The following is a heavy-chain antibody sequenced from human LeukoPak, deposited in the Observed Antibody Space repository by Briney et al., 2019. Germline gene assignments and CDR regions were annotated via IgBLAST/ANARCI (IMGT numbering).Heavy chain of an antibody. CDR1: GFTVSSND. V-gene: IGHV3-53*01. CDR3: ARDTYGGWFSNLNHSYYMDV. D-gene: IGHD6-19*01. CDR2: IYSDGSK. J-gene: IGHJ6*03. Sequence: GGSLRLSCAASGFTVSSNDMSWVRQAPGKGLEWVSVIYSDGSKHYADSVTGRFTISSDDSNNALYLQMTSLRAAAKAVYYCARDTYGGWFSNLNHSYYMDVWGKGTTVTVSS.